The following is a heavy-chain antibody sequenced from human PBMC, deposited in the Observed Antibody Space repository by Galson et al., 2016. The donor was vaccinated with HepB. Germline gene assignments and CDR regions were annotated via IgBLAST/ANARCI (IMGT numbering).Heavy chain of an antibody. V-gene: IGHV4-39*01. D-gene: IGHD3-16*01. CDR1: GGSISSNNYH. CDR2: ITYGGST. J-gene: IGHJ6*04. CDR3: AKWVSFGYSDV. Sequence: ETLSLTCTVSGGSISSNNYHWGWIRQPPGKGLEWIGNITYGGSTLYNPSLKSRVTISVDTSKNQFSLKLNSVTATDTAVYFCAKWVSFGYSDVWGKGTTVTVSS.